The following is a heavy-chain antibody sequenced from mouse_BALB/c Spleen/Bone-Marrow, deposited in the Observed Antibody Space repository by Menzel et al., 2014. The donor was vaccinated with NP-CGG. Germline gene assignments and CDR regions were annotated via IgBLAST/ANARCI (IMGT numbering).Heavy chain of an antibody. CDR1: GFTFSDFY. V-gene: IGHV7-1*02. CDR3: ARDVGYGNYFVY. CDR2: SRNKAKYYTT. D-gene: IGHD2-10*02. J-gene: IGHJ3*01. Sequence: EVMLVESGGGLVQPGDSLRLSCATSGFTFSDFYMEWVRQPSGKRLEWIAASRNKAKYYTTEYSASVKGRFIVSRDTSQSVLYLQMNALRAEDTAIYYCARDVGYGNYFVYWGQGTLVTVSA.